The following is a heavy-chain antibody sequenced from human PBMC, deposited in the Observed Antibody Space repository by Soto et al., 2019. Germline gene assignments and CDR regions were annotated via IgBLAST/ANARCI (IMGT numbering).Heavy chain of an antibody. CDR1: GVSISSFH. D-gene: IGHD2-15*01. J-gene: IGHJ6*02. CDR3: AKDRRVTYCSGDSCYGGNYGMDV. CDR2: VSESGNT. Sequence: SETLSLTCTVSGVSISSFHWHWIRQPPGKGLEWIGYVSESGNTKYNPSLRGRVIMSVDTSKKQVSLKLSSVTAADTAVYYCAKDRRVTYCSGDSCYGGNYGMDVWCQGTTVTVSS. V-gene: IGHV4-59*01.